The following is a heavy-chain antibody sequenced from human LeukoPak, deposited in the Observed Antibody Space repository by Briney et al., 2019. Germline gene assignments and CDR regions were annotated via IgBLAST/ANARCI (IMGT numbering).Heavy chain of an antibody. CDR1: GGSISSCY. CDR2: IYYSGST. D-gene: IGHD3-10*01. J-gene: IGHJ4*02. CDR3: ARHRTTYYYGSGSSISGLFDY. Sequence: SETLSLTCTVSGGSISSCYWSWIRQPPGKGLEWIGYIYYSGSTNYNPSLKSRVTISVDTSKNQFSLKLSSVTAADTAVYYCARHRTTYYYGSGSSISGLFDYWGQGTLVTVSS. V-gene: IGHV4-59*08.